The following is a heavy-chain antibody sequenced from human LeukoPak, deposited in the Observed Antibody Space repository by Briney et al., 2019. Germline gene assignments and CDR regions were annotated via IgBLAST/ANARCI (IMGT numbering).Heavy chain of an antibody. V-gene: IGHV3-48*04. CDR2: NSSSSSTI. D-gene: IGHD3-9*01. Sequence: GGSLRLSCAASGFTFSSYSMNWVRQAPGKGLEWVSYNSSSSSTIYYADSVKGRFTISRDNAKHSLYLQMNSLRAEDTAVYYCAREGRNFDWSDGENYFDYWGQGTLVTVSS. CDR1: GFTFSSYS. CDR3: AREGRNFDWSDGENYFDY. J-gene: IGHJ4*02.